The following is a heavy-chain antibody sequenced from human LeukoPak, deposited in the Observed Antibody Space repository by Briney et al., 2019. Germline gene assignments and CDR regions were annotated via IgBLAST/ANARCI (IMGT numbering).Heavy chain of an antibody. V-gene: IGHV3-23*01. CDR1: GFIVSENY. CDR3: AKALYMGGGNYPTNNWFDP. J-gene: IGHJ5*02. D-gene: IGHD1-26*01. Sequence: GGSLRLSCEVSGFIVSENYMSWVRQAPGKGLEWVSSISGSGGSTYYADSVKGRFTISSDNSKNTLYLQMNSLRAEDTAVYYCAKALYMGGGNYPTNNWFDPWGQGTLVTVSS. CDR2: ISGSGGST.